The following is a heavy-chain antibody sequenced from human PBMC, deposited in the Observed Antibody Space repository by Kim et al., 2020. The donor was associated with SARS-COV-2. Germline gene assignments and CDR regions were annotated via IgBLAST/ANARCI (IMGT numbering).Heavy chain of an antibody. D-gene: IGHD1-26*01. Sequence: GGTLRLSCAASGFTFSSYAMSWVRQAPGKGLEWVSAISGSGGSTYYTDSVKGRFTISRDNSKNTLYLQMNSLRAEDTAVYYCAKDRRGAYGMDVWGQGTTVTVSS. CDR2: ISGSGGST. CDR1: GFTFSSYA. CDR3: AKDRRGAYGMDV. V-gene: IGHV3-23*01. J-gene: IGHJ6*02.